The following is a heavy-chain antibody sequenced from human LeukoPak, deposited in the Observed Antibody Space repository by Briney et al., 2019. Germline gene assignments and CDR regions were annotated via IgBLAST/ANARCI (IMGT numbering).Heavy chain of an antibody. Sequence: PGGSLRLFCAASGFTFSSYSMNWVRQAPGKGLEWVSSISSSSSYIYYADSVKGRFTISRDNAKNSLYLQMNSLRAEDTAVYYCARGFQPRYNWNDADYYYMDVWGKGTTVTVSS. V-gene: IGHV3-21*01. D-gene: IGHD1-20*01. CDR1: GFTFSSYS. J-gene: IGHJ6*03. CDR3: ARGFQPRYNWNDADYYYMDV. CDR2: ISSSSSYI.